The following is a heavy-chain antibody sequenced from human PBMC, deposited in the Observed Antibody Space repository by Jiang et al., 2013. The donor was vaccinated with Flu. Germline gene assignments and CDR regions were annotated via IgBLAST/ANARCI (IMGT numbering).Heavy chain of an antibody. CDR1: GFTFSSYA. D-gene: IGHD6-19*01. CDR3: ASGAVAGPXYYYYYGMDV. J-gene: IGHJ6*02. CDR2: ISYDGSNK. V-gene: IGHV3-30-3*01. Sequence: VQLLESGGGVVQPGRSLRLSCAASGFTFSSYAMHWVRQAPGKGLEWVAVISYDGSNKYYADPVKGRFTISRDNSKNTLYLQMNSLRAEDTAVYYCASGAVAGPXYYYYYGMDVVGQGTTVTVSS.